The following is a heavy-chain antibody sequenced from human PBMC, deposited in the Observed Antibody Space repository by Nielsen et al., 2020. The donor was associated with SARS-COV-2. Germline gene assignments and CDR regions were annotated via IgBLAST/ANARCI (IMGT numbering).Heavy chain of an antibody. J-gene: IGHJ5*02. CDR3: AREWRVWYGSGSYSWFDP. Sequence: SETLSLTCTVSGDSISSGGYYWSWIRQHPGKGLEWIGYIYYSGSTYYNPSLKSRVTISVDTSKNQFSLKLSSVTAADTAVYYCAREWRVWYGSGSYSWFDPWGQGTLVTVSS. V-gene: IGHV4-31*03. D-gene: IGHD3-10*01. CDR2: IYYSGST. CDR1: GDSISSGGYY.